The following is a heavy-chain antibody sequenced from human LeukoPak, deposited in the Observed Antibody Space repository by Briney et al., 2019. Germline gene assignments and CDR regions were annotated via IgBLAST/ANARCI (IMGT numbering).Heavy chain of an antibody. CDR2: ISWNSGSI. J-gene: IGHJ4*02. V-gene: IGHV3-9*01. D-gene: IGHD3-10*01. CDR3: AKDMVRYYYGSGTPGYFDY. Sequence: GGSLRLSCAASGFTFDDYAMHWVRQAPGKGLEWVSGISWNSGSIGYADSVKGRFTISRDNAKNSLYLQMNSLRAEDTAFYYCAKDMVRYYYGSGTPGYFDYWGQGTLVTVSS. CDR1: GFTFDDYA.